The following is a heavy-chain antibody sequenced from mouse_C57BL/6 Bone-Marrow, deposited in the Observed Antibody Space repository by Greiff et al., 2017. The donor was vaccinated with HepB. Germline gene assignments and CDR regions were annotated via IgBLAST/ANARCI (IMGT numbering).Heavy chain of an antibody. CDR3: ARVTTVEGAY. V-gene: IGHV5-6*01. Sequence: EVQLVESGGDLVKPGGSLKLSCAASGFTFSSYGMSWVRQTPDKRLEWVATISSGGSYTYYPDSVKGRFTISRDNAKNTLYLQMSSLKSEDTAMYYCARVTTVEGAYWGQGTLVTVSA. J-gene: IGHJ3*01. CDR1: GFTFSSYG. CDR2: ISSGGSYT. D-gene: IGHD1-1*01.